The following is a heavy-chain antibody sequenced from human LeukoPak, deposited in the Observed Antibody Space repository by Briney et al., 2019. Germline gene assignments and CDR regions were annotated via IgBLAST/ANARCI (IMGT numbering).Heavy chain of an antibody. CDR2: IYYSGST. D-gene: IGHD6-13*01. V-gene: IGHV4-59*08. CDR3: ARRGAAAAGDLGAFDI. Sequence: SETLSLTCTVSGGSISSYYWSWIRQPPGKGLEWIGYIYYSGSTNYNPSLKSRVTISVDTSKNQFSLKLSSVTAADTAVYYCARRGAAAAGDLGAFDIWGQGTMVTVSS. CDR1: GGSISSYY. J-gene: IGHJ3*02.